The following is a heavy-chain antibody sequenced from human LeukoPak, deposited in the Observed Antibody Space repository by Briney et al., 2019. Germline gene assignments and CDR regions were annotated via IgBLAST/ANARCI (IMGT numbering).Heavy chain of an antibody. CDR2: IESDASRT. Sequence: GGSLRLSCVASGFTLSDHWMYWVRQGPGRGLAHVSRIESDASRTTYADSVKGRFTISRDDAKNTMYLQMNSLRGEDTAVYYCVNGGHKLDIQTTHYYYGLDAWGQGTTVAVSS. CDR3: VNGGHKLDIQTTHYYYGLDA. V-gene: IGHV3-74*03. CDR1: GFTLSDHW. D-gene: IGHD4-17*01. J-gene: IGHJ6*02.